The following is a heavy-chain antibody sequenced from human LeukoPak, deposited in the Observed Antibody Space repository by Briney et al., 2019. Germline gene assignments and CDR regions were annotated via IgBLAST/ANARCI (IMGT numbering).Heavy chain of an antibody. CDR3: ARKTYGHYDVDV. CDR1: GGSISSNNYY. V-gene: IGHV4-39*01. Sequence: SETLSLTCTVSGGSISSNNYYWGWIRQPPGKGLEWIGSIYNSGTTYYNPSLKSRVTISVDTSKGQFSLKLSSVTAADTTVYYCARKTYGHYDVDVWGQGTTVTVSS. CDR2: IYNSGTT. D-gene: IGHD3-16*01. J-gene: IGHJ6*02.